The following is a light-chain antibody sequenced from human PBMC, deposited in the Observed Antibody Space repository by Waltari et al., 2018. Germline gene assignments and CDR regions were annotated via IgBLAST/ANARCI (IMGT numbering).Light chain of an antibody. CDR3: LQYLHTPRT. J-gene: IGKJ1*01. V-gene: IGKV4-1*01. CDR1: QSLLYTSNNKNY. Sequence: DVVMTQSPDSLAVSLGEWATINCKSSQSLLYTSNNKNYLAWYQQKPGQPPKILIYWASIRESGVPDRFSGSGSGTDFTLTISGLQAEDVASYFCLQYLHTPRTFGQGTKVEIK. CDR2: WAS.